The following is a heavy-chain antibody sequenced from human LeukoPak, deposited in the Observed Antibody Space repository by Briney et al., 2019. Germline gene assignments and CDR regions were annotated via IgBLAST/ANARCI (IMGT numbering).Heavy chain of an antibody. V-gene: IGHV3-30*02. CDR3: AGASLLSDYYGSGTPFDY. D-gene: IGHD3-10*01. J-gene: IGHJ4*02. CDR1: GFTFSDYG. Sequence: GGSLRLSCAASGFTFSDYGMHWVRQAPGKGLEWVAFIRYDGSNKYYADSVKGRLTISRDNSKNTLYLQMNSLRAEGTAVYYCAGASLLSDYYGSGTPFDYWGQGTLVTVSS. CDR2: IRYDGSNK.